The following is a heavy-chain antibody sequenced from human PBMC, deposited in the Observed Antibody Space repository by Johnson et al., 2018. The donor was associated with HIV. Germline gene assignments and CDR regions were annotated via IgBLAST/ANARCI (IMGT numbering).Heavy chain of an antibody. Sequence: EVQLVESGGGLVQPGGSLRVSCAASGFKYAASGLAFSNYAVKWVSHTPGGDGGTSFADSVRGRYIISRDNSKNTLYLQMNRLRAEETAVYYCAKGPQGIATPDAFDIWGQGTMVTVSS. CDR3: AKGPQGIATPDAFDI. CDR2: TPGGDGGT. V-gene: IGHV3-23*04. D-gene: IGHD2-21*01. CDR1: GFKYAA. J-gene: IGHJ3*02.